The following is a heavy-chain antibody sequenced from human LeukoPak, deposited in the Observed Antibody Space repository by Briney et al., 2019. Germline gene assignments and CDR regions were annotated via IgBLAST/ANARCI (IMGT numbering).Heavy chain of an antibody. CDR1: GGSFSGYY. V-gene: IGHV4-34*01. CDR2: INHSGST. D-gene: IGHD1-26*01. Sequence: PSETLSLTCAVYGGSFSGYYWSWIRRPPGKGLEWIGEINHSGSTNYNPSLKSRVTISVDTSKNQFSLKLSSVTAADTAVYYCARGSGSYSKGYDYWGQGTLVTVSS. CDR3: ARGSGSYSKGYDY. J-gene: IGHJ4*02.